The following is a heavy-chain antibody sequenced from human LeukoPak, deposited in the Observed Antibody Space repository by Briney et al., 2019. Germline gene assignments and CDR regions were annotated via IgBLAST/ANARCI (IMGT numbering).Heavy chain of an antibody. Sequence: GGSLRLSCAASGFAFSGYWMHWVRQAPGKGLVWLSRINGDGYSISYADSVKGRFTISRDNTKKTLYLQMNSLRAEDTAMYYCARGEAVAGNDHWGQGALVTVSS. CDR2: INGDGYSI. CDR3: ARGEAVAGNDH. CDR1: GFAFSGYW. J-gene: IGHJ4*02. D-gene: IGHD6-19*01. V-gene: IGHV3-74*01.